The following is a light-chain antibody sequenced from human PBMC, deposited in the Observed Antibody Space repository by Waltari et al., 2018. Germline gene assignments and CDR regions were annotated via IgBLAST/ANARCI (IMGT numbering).Light chain of an antibody. J-gene: IGKJ2*01. V-gene: IGKV3-15*01. CDR2: GAS. CDR1: QSFGTN. Sequence: ETVMTQSPATLSVSPGGRATLSCRASQSFGTNLAWYQQNPGQAPRLLIYGASSRATGVPARFSGSGSGTDFTLTISSLQSEDFVVYYCQQYNNWPLYTFGQGTKLEI. CDR3: QQYNNWPLYT.